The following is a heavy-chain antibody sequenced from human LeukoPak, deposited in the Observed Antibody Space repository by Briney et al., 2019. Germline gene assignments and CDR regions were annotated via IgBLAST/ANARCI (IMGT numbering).Heavy chain of an antibody. V-gene: IGHV3-30*18. CDR2: ISYDGSNK. CDR1: GFTFSSCG. J-gene: IGHJ4*02. CDR3: AKVATVTKDTDY. D-gene: IGHD4-17*01. Sequence: PGGSLRLSCAASGFTFSSCGMHWFRQAPGKGLEWVAVISYDGSNKYYADSVKGRFTISRDNSKNTLYLQMNSLRAEDTAVYYCAKVATVTKDTDYWGQGTLVTVSS.